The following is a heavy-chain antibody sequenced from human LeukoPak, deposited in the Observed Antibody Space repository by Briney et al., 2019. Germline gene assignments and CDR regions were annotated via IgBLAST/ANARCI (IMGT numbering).Heavy chain of an antibody. V-gene: IGHV4-59*08. Sequence: SETLSLTCTVSGGSISPYYWSWIRQPPGKELEWIGWIYYSGSTKYNPSLKSRVSISLDTSKNQFSLKLSSVTATDTAVYYCARYDSSNYYLHYWGQGTLVTVSS. D-gene: IGHD3-22*01. J-gene: IGHJ4*02. CDR2: IYYSGST. CDR3: ARYDSSNYYLHY. CDR1: GGSISPYY.